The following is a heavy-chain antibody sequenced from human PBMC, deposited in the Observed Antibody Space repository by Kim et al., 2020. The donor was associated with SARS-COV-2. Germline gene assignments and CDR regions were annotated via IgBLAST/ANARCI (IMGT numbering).Heavy chain of an antibody. J-gene: IGHJ4*02. V-gene: IGHV4-39*01. CDR2: IYYIGTT. CDR1: GGSISSSSYY. D-gene: IGHD2-2*01. CDR3: ARHSRIVVVPAAILA. Sequence: SETLSLTCTVSGGSISSSSYYWGWIRQPPGKGLEWIGSIYYIGTTYYNPSLKSRVTISVDTSKNQFSLKLSSVTPADTAVYYCARHSRIVVVPAAILAWGQGTLVTVSS.